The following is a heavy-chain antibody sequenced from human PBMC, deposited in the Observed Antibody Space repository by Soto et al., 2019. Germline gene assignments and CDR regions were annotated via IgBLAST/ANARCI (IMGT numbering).Heavy chain of an antibody. Sequence: EVQLVESGGGLVQPGGSLRLSCAASGFTVSSNYMSWVRQAPGKGLEWVSVIYSGGSTYYADSVKGRVTISRHNSKNTLYLQMHSLRAGDTAVDYCAREGAGPDYWGQGTLVTVSS. V-gene: IGHV3-53*04. CDR2: IYSGGST. CDR3: AREGAGPDY. J-gene: IGHJ4*02. CDR1: GFTVSSNY. D-gene: IGHD6-19*01.